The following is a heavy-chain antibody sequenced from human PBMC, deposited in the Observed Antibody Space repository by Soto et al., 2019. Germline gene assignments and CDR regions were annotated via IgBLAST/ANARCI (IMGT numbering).Heavy chain of an antibody. CDR2: IYHSGST. J-gene: IGHJ5*02. V-gene: IGHV4-30-2*01. CDR1: GGSISSGGYS. CDR3: ARVPSP. Sequence: SETPSLTCAVSGGSISSGGYSWSWILQPPGKGLEWIGYIYHSGSTYYNPSLKRRVTISVDRSKNQCSLKLSSVTAADKSCYYCARVPSPCGQGTLVPVSS.